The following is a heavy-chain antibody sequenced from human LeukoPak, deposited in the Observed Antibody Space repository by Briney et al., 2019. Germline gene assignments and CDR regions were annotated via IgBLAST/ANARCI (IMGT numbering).Heavy chain of an antibody. CDR3: AGGNFYDSSGHPYHFHY. CDR1: GVSISIYY. CDR2: IYYSENT. Sequence: PSETLSLTCTVSGVSISIYYWSWIRQPPGKGLEWMGYIYYSENTNYNSSLKSRVTISEDTSKNQFSLNLTSVTAADTAVYYCAGGNFYDSSGHPYHFHYWGQGTLVTVPS. D-gene: IGHD3-22*01. J-gene: IGHJ4*02. V-gene: IGHV4-59*01.